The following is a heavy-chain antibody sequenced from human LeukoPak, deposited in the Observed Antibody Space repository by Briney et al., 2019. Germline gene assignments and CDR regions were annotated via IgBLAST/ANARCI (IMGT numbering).Heavy chain of an antibody. D-gene: IGHD3-16*01. Sequence: SPPETLSLTCTVSGGSVSSGNYHWSWIRQSPGRGLEWIGYIYDSGTTKYNPSLKSRVTISIDTSKNQFSLKLTSVTAADTAVYYCATDRAHDYIWGNYDTAIDAFDIWGQGTMVTVSS. CDR3: ATDRAHDYIWGNYDTAIDAFDI. CDR1: GGSVSSGNYH. V-gene: IGHV4-61*01. J-gene: IGHJ3*02. CDR2: IYDSGTT.